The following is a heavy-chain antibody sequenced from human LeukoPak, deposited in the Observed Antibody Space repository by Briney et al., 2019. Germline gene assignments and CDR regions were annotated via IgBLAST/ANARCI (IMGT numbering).Heavy chain of an antibody. J-gene: IGHJ3*02. D-gene: IGHD3-22*01. Sequence: SQTLSLTCTVSGGSISSGGYYWSWIRQHPGKGLEWIGYIYYSGSTYYNPSLKSRVTIPVDTSKNQFSLKLSSVTAADTAVYYCARGAFNYYDTIGYSNDAFDIWGQGTMVTVSS. CDR3: ARGAFNYYDTIGYSNDAFDI. CDR1: GGSISSGGYY. CDR2: IYYSGST. V-gene: IGHV4-31*03.